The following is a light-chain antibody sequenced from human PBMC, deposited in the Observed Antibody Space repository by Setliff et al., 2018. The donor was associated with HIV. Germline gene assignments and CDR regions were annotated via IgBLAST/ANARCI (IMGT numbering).Light chain of an antibody. Sequence: QSALTQVASVSGSLGQLITISCTGSSSDIGGHNLVSWFRVDPGKAPKLIIYNVYLLASGVSPRFSASKSGNTAPLTIFGLQSEDEGDYYCCSYSRSTVPYVFGSGTKVTV. V-gene: IGLV2-23*02. CDR1: SSDIGGHNL. CDR3: CSYSRSTVPYV. J-gene: IGLJ1*01. CDR2: NVY.